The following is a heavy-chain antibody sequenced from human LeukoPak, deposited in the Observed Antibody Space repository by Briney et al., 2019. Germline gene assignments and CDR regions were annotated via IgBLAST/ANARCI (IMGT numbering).Heavy chain of an antibody. V-gene: IGHV1-2*02. CDR2: INPNSGGT. D-gene: IGHD3-22*01. CDR3: ARVTHSSYWYFDL. CDR1: GYTFTGYY. J-gene: IGHJ2*01. Sequence: VASVKVSCKASGYTFTGYYMHWVRQAPGQRLEWMGWINPNSGGTNYAQKFQGRVTMTRDTSISTAYMELSRLRSDDTAVYYCARVTHSSYWYFDLWGRGTLVTVSS.